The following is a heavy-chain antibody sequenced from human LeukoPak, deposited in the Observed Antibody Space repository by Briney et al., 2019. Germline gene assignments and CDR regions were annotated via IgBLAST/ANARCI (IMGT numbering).Heavy chain of an antibody. CDR2: IGYDGSNK. D-gene: IGHD6-19*01. V-gene: IGHV3-30*02. CDR3: AKDVIAVAGRVY. J-gene: IGHJ4*02. CDR1: GFTFSSYG. Sequence: GGSLRLSCAASGFTFSSYGMHWVRQAPGKGLEWVAFIGYDGSNKYYADSVKGRFTISRDNSRNTLYLQMNSLRAEDTAVYYCAKDVIAVAGRVYWGQGTLVTVSS.